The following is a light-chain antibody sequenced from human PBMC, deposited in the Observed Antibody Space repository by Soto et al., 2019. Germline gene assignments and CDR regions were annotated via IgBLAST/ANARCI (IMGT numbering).Light chain of an antibody. CDR1: QSVSNSY. Sequence: EIVLTQSPDTLSLSPGEGATLSCRASQSVSNSYLAWYQQKAGQAPRLLIHGASSRATGIPGRFSGSGSGTDFILTISRLEPEDFAVYYCQQYGNTPFTFGPGTKVDIK. V-gene: IGKV3-20*01. CDR2: GAS. CDR3: QQYGNTPFT. J-gene: IGKJ3*01.